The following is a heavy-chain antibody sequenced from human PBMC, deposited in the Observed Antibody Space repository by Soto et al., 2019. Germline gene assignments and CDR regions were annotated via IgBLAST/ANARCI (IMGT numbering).Heavy chain of an antibody. CDR3: ARDVRGNYYLSGINDDAYDL. Sequence: EGQLVESGGGLVQPGGSLRLSCAASGFTFSEYEMTWVRQAPGKGLEWVSSISSNGYTIYYADSVKCRFTISRDNAKNSVSLQMNSLRAGDTAVYFCARDVRGNYYLSGINDDAYDLWGQGTMVTVSS. CDR1: GFTFSEYE. J-gene: IGHJ3*01. D-gene: IGHD1-26*01. CDR2: ISSNGYTI. V-gene: IGHV3-48*03.